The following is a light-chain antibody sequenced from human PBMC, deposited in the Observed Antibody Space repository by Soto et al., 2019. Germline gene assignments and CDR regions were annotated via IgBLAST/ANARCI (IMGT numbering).Light chain of an antibody. CDR2: AAF. J-gene: IGKJ1*01. V-gene: IGKV1-5*01. CDR1: QSLSSW. CDR3: KQYNSYWT. Sequence: IPLAQSPFPPSAPVGEIVTITCRASQSLSSWLAWYQQTPGPAPKLLLSAAFRWARGGPSRFRASGSGTDCTLTICSLQPDDVTTYYCKQYNSYWTFGQGTKVDIK.